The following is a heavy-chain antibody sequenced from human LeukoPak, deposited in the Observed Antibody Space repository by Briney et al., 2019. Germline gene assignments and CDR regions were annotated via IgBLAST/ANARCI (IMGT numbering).Heavy chain of an antibody. CDR3: AREDYDFWSGYYTPRYYYMDV. CDR2: ISAYNGNT. Sequence: ASVKVSCKASGYTFTSYGISWVRQAPGQGLEWMGWISAYNGNTNYAQKLQGRVTMTTDTSTSTAYMELRNLRSDDTAVYYCAREDYDFWSGYYTPRYYYMDVWGKGTTVTVSS. J-gene: IGHJ6*03. V-gene: IGHV1-18*01. CDR1: GYTFTSYG. D-gene: IGHD3-3*01.